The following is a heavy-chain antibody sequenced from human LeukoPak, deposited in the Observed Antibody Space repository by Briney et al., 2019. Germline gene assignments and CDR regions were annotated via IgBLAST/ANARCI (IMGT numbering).Heavy chain of an antibody. CDR1: RFTLSSYG. J-gene: IGHJ3*01. Sequence: GGSLRLSCAGSRFTLSSYGMSWVRQAPGKGLEWVSGISGGGGSISYADSVRGRFTISRDNSRNTVYLQMSSLRAEDTAVYYCAKAIGFLDAFDVWGQGTMVTVSS. CDR3: AKAIGFLDAFDV. V-gene: IGHV3-23*01. CDR2: ISGGGGSI. D-gene: IGHD2/OR15-2a*01.